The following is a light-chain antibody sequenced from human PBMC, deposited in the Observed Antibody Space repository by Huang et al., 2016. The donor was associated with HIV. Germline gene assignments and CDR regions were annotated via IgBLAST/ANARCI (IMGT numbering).Light chain of an antibody. CDR1: RHIYSY. CDR2: DAA. V-gene: IGKV1-33*01. CDR3: QQYDSLPRT. Sequence: DIQMTQSPSSLSASIGDRVTITCRASRHIYSYLNWYQHRPGKAPKLLSYDAANLEVGVPSRFSGSGSGRNFTLIISSRQPEDFATYYCQQYDSLPRTFGPGTKV. J-gene: IGKJ3*01.